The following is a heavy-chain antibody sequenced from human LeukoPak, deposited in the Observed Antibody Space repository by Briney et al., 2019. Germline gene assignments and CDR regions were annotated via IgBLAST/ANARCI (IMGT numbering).Heavy chain of an antibody. J-gene: IGHJ4*02. D-gene: IGHD3-22*01. CDR1: GGTFSSYA. Sequence: SVKVSCKASGGTFSSYAISWVRQAPGQGLEWMGGIIPIFGTANYAQKFQGRVTMTRDTSTSTVYMELSSLRSEDTAVYYCARGVTMIAFDYWGQGTLVTVSS. CDR3: ARGVTMIAFDY. V-gene: IGHV1-69*05. CDR2: IIPIFGTA.